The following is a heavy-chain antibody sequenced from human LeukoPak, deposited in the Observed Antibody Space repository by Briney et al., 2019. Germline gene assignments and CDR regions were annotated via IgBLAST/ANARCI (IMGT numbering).Heavy chain of an antibody. Sequence: SVKVSCKASGGTFSSYAISWVRQAPGQGLEWMGGIIPIFGTANYAQKFQGRVTITTDESTSTAYMELSSLRSEDTAVDYCARYPYSYGTYYFDYWGQGTLVTVSS. V-gene: IGHV1-69*05. CDR2: IIPIFGTA. CDR3: ARYPYSYGTYYFDY. D-gene: IGHD5-18*01. J-gene: IGHJ4*02. CDR1: GGTFSSYA.